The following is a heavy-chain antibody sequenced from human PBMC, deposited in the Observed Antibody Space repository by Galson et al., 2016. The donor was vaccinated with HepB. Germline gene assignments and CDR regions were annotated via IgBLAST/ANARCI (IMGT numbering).Heavy chain of an antibody. V-gene: IGHV1-46*01. CDR3: AVMAVAGYDY. D-gene: IGHD6-19*01. CDR2: INPSRGST. Sequence: SVKVSCKASGYIFTAHYMHWVRQAPGQGLEWMGIINPSRGSTSYTQKFHGRITMTSDSSTNTVYMELSSLTYGDTAVYYCAVMAVAGYDYWGQGTLVTVSS. CDR1: GYIFTAHY. J-gene: IGHJ4*02.